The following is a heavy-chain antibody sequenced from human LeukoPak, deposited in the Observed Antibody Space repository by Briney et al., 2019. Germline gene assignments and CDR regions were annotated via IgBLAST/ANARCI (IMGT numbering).Heavy chain of an antibody. J-gene: IGHJ6*03. CDR1: GFTFSSYW. Sequence: GGSLRLSCAASGFTFSSYWMSWVRQAPGKGLEWVDNIKQDGSEKYYVDSVKGRFTISRDNAKNSLYLQMNSLRAEDTAVYYCAREYYYDSSGYFEPGGYYYYMDVWGKGTTVTVSS. V-gene: IGHV3-7*01. D-gene: IGHD3-22*01. CDR3: AREYYYDSSGYFEPGGYYYYMDV. CDR2: IKQDGSEK.